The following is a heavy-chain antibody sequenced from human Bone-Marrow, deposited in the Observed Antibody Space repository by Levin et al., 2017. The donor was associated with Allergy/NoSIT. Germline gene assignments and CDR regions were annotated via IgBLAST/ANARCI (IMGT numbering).Heavy chain of an antibody. V-gene: IGHV5-10-1*01. CDR1: GYSFTNYW. D-gene: IGHD3-3*01. CDR2: IDPRNSYT. Sequence: KVSCKGSGYSFTNYWIYWVRLLPGKGLEWMGNIDPRNSYTNYSPSFQGHVTISADKSISAAYLHWSSLKASDTAMYFCARRAISGFWFDFWGQGTLVTVSS. J-gene: IGHJ4*02. CDR3: ARRAISGFWFDF.